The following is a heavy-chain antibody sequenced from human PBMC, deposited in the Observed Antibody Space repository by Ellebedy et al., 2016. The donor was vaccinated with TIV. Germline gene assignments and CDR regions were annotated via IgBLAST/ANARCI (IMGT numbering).Heavy chain of an antibody. V-gene: IGHV4-30-4*01. Sequence: SETLSLTCAVYGGSFSDYYWSWIRQPPGKGLEWIGYIYYSGSTYYNPSLKSRVTISVDTSKNQFSLKLSSVTAADTAVYYCARDSRVRGTGYYGMDVWGQGTTVTVSS. CDR2: IYYSGST. D-gene: IGHD3-10*01. CDR1: GGSFSDYY. J-gene: IGHJ6*02. CDR3: ARDSRVRGTGYYGMDV.